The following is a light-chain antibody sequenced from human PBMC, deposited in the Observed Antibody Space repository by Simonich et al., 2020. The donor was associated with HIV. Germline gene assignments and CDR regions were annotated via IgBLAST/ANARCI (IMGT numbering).Light chain of an antibody. J-gene: IGKJ4*01. CDR2: GTA. CDR3: QQYNNWPT. Sequence: EIVLTQSPATLSVSPGERATLPCRASQTVSRNLAWYQQRPGQAPRLLMCGTATRATGIPARFSGSGSGTEFTHTISSMQSEDFAVYYCQQYNNWPTFGGGTKVEIK. CDR1: QTVSRN. V-gene: IGKV3-15*01.